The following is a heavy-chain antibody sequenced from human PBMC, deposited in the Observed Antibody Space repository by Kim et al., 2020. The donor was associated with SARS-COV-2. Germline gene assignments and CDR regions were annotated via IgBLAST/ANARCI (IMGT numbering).Heavy chain of an antibody. V-gene: IGHV3-30*04. CDR3: ASDRVGSGSYHDS. CDR1: GFSFSSYV. J-gene: IGHJ5*01. CDR2: ITYDGSNK. Sequence: GGSLRLSCAASGFSFSSYVMHWVRQAPGKGLEWVALITYDGSNKYYADTVKGRVTISRDNSKNTLYLQMNSLRAEDTAVYYCASDRVGSGSYHDSWGQGT. D-gene: IGHD3-10*01.